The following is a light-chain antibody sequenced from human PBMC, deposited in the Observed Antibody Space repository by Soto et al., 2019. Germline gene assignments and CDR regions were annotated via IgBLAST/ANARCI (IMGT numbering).Light chain of an antibody. CDR2: DAS. CDR3: QQYSSTSLT. Sequence: DIQMSQSPSTLSASVGDRVTITCRASQSISYSLAWYQQKPGKAPKLLISDASSLERGVPSRFSGSGSGTEFTLTISGLQAEDVGVYFCQQYSSTSLTFGAGTKVEIK. J-gene: IGKJ4*01. CDR1: QSISYS. V-gene: IGKV1-5*01.